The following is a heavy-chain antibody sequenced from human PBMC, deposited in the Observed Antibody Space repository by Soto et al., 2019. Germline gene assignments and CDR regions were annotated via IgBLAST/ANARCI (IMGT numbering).Heavy chain of an antibody. CDR3: TSSALIDYYYYYGMDV. CDR1: GFTFSGSA. J-gene: IGHJ6*02. Sequence: GGSLRLSCAASGFTFSGSAMHWVRQASGKGLEWVGRIRSKANSYATAYAASVKGRFTISRDDSKNTAYLQMSSLKTEDTAVYYCTSSALIDYYYYYGMDVWGQGTTVTVSS. CDR2: IRSKANSYAT. V-gene: IGHV3-73*01. D-gene: IGHD3-22*01.